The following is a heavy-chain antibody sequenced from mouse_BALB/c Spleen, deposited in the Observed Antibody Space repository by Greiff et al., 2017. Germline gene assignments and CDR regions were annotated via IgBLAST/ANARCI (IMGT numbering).Heavy chain of an antibody. CDR3: ASYYRYDGDYAMDY. D-gene: IGHD2-14*01. CDR2: IDPANGNT. J-gene: IGHJ4*01. CDR1: GFNIKDTY. Sequence: VQLQQSGAELVKPGASVKLSCTASGFNIKDTYMHWVKQRPEQGLEWIGRIDPANGNTKYDPKFQGKATITADTSSNTAYLQLSSLTSEDTAVYYCASYYRYDGDYAMDYWGQGTSVTVSS. V-gene: IGHV14-3*02.